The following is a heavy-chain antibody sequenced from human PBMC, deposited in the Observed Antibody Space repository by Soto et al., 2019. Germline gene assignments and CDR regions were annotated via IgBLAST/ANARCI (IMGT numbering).Heavy chain of an antibody. CDR3: ARGQQLVTPAANWFDP. V-gene: IGHV1-69*13. D-gene: IGHD6-13*01. Sequence: ASVKVSCKASGGTFSSYAISWVRQAPGQGLEWMGGIIPIFGTANYAQKFQGRVTITADESTSTAYMELSSLRSEDTAVYYCARGQQLVTPAANWFDPWGQGTLVTVSS. CDR2: IIPIFGTA. J-gene: IGHJ5*02. CDR1: GGTFSSYA.